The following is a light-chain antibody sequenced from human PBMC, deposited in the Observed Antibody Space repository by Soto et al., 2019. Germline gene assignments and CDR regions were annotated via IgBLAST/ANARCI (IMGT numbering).Light chain of an antibody. Sequence: EIVLTQSPGTLSLSPGEIATLSCRASQSVSSSYLAWYQQKPGQAPRLLIYGASGRATVIPDRFSGSGSGTDLTLTISRLEHEDFAVYYCQPYGSSPRASYTFGQGTKLEIK. CDR2: GAS. CDR1: QSVSSSY. V-gene: IGKV3-20*01. CDR3: QPYGSSPRASYT. J-gene: IGKJ2*01.